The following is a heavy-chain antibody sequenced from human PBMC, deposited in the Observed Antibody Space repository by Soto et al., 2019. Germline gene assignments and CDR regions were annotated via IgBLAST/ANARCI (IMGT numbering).Heavy chain of an antibody. CDR1: GYTFASHG. V-gene: IGHV1-18*01. CDR3: ARDARQQCPGDY. D-gene: IGHD2-2*01. Sequence: QVQLVQSGAEVKKPGASVKVSCKGSGYTFASHGISWVRQAPGQGLEWMGWISADNSNRNYAEKFQGRVTMTTDTSTSTAYLEVRSLRSDDTAVYYCARDARQQCPGDYWGQGTLFTVSS. CDR2: ISADNSNR. J-gene: IGHJ4*02.